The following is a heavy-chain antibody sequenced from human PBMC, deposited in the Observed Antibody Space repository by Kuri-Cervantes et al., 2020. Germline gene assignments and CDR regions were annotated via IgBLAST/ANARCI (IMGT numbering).Heavy chain of an antibody. CDR2: IIAIFNTA. Sequence: SVKVSCKASGYTFTSYDINWVRQAPGQGLEWMGGIIAIFNTANYAQKFQGRVTITADEPTSTVYMELSSLRSEDTAVYYCARDRGTTDYYYMDVWGKGTTVTVSS. D-gene: IGHD1-7*01. V-gene: IGHV1-69*13. CDR3: ARDRGTTDYYYMDV. CDR1: GYTFTSYD. J-gene: IGHJ6*03.